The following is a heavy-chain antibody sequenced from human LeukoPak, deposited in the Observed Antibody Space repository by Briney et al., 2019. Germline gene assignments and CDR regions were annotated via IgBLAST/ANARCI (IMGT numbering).Heavy chain of an antibody. V-gene: IGHV3-33*06. CDR2: IWYDGSNK. Sequence: PGRSLRLSCAASGFTFSSYGMHWVRQAPGKGLEWVAVIWYDGSNKYYADSVNGRFTISRDNSKNTLYLQMNSLRAEDTAVYYCAKGYYYDSSGYCFDYWGQGTLVTVS. D-gene: IGHD3-22*01. J-gene: IGHJ4*02. CDR1: GFTFSSYG. CDR3: AKGYYYDSSGYCFDY.